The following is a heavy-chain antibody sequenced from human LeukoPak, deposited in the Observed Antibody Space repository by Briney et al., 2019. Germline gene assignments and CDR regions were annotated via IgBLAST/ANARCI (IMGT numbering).Heavy chain of an antibody. D-gene: IGHD2/OR15-2a*01. CDR2: ISPYNGGP. V-gene: IGHV1-2*02. J-gene: IGHJ4*02. Sequence: ASVTVSCKASGYSFTAFYLHWVRQAPGQGLEWMGWISPYNGGPKYAEKFQGRVTMTSDTSINTAYMELSTLRSDDTAIYYCATSVGFLDYLSQGDYYFDYWGQGTLVAVSS. CDR3: ATSVGFLDYLSQGDYYFDY. CDR1: GYSFTAFY.